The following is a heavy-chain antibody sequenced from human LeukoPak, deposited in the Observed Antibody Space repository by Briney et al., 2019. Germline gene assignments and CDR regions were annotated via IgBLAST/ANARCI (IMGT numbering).Heavy chain of an antibody. Sequence: SQTLSLTCAISGDSVSSNSAAWNCIRQSPSRGLEWLGRTYYRSKWYNDYAESVKSRITINPDTSKNQISLQLKSVTPEDTAVYYCVRAVAGVQFDYWGQGTLVTVSS. CDR3: VRAVAGVQFDY. CDR1: GDSVSSNSAA. D-gene: IGHD6-19*01. CDR2: TYYRSKWYN. J-gene: IGHJ4*02. V-gene: IGHV6-1*01.